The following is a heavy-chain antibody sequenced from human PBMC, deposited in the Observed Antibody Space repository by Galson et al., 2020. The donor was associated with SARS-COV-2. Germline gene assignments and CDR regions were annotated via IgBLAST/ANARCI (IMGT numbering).Heavy chain of an antibody. CDR3: ASGVGYCSGGSCYLPFDY. CDR2: IYYSGRT. CDR1: GGSISSGDYY. J-gene: IGHJ4*02. D-gene: IGHD2-15*01. V-gene: IGHV4-30-4*01. Sequence: SETLSLTCTVSGGSISSGDYYWSWIRQPPGKGLEWIGYIYYSGRTYYNPSLKSRVTISVDTSKNQFSLKLSSVTAADTAVYYCASGVGYCSGGSCYLPFDYWGQGTLVTVSS.